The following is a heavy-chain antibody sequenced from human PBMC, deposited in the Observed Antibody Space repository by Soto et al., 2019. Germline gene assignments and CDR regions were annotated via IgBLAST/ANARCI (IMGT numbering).Heavy chain of an antibody. V-gene: IGHV6-1*01. J-gene: IGHJ4*02. CDR1: GDSVSSNTAA. Sequence: PSQTLSLTCAISGDSVSSNTAAWNWIRSCPSRGLEWLGRTYYRSNWRHDYAVSVKSRITVNPDTSKNHFSLQLNSVTPDDTAVYYCARGVAGSGFDLWGQGTLVTVSS. D-gene: IGHD6-19*01. CDR3: ARGVAGSGFDL. CDR2: TYYRSNWRH.